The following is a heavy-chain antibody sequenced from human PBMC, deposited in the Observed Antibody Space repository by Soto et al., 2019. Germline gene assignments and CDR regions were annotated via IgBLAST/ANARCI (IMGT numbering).Heavy chain of an antibody. V-gene: IGHV1-69*01. J-gene: IGHJ4*02. CDR1: VGTIMSYA. Sequence: GAPVTVSGADSVGTIMSYASRWVRQAPGQGLEWMGGIIPMFGTPHYAEKFQDRVTITADESTGTAYLELSSLTSEDTAVYYCATSEGRDGYSFDYWGPGTLVTVSS. CDR3: ATSEGRDGYSFDY. D-gene: IGHD5-12*01. CDR2: IIPMFGTP.